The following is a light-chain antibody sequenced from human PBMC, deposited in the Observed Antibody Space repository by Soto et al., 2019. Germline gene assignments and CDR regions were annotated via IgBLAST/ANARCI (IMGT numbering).Light chain of an antibody. Sequence: VLSNSPCTLSLSPEDRASLSCRASQNLSRYFLAWYQHKPGQAPRLLISGASRRATGIPDRFSGAGSGTDFTLTISRLEPEDFALYYCQQHDILPITSGQRGRLAIK. J-gene: IGKJ5*01. CDR2: GAS. CDR1: QNLSRYF. CDR3: QQHDILPIT. V-gene: IGKV3-20*01.